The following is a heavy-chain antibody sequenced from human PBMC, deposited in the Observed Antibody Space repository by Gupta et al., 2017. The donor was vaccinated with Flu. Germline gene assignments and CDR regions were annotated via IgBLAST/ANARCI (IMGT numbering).Heavy chain of an antibody. Sequence: EVQLLESGGGFIQPGGSLRLSCAASGFIFAGYAMSWVRQAPGKGLEWVSGISGNGGSTYYADSVKGRFTISRDNSKNTLYLQMNSLRAEDTAVYYCAKAEAAMGIAADWGQGTLVTVSS. V-gene: IGHV3-23*01. CDR1: GFIFAGYA. CDR3: AKAEAAMGIAAD. CDR2: ISGNGGST. D-gene: IGHD5-18*01. J-gene: IGHJ4*02.